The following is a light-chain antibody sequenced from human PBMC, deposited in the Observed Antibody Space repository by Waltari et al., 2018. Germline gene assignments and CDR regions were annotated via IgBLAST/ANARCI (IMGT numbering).Light chain of an antibody. CDR3: QAWDSTTAV. CDR1: TLGSKY. CDR2: QDN. V-gene: IGLV3-1*01. Sequence: SFELTQSPSVSVSLGQTATITCAGDTLGSKYVSWYKQKPGQSPVLVVYQDNRRPSWIPERVSGSNSGSTATLIISGTQAMDEADYYCQAWDSTTAVFGGGTKLTVL. J-gene: IGLJ2*01.